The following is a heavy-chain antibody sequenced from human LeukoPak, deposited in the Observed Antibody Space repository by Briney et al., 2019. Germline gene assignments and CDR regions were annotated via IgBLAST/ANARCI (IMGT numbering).Heavy chain of an antibody. CDR3: ARNALPGADFDY. Sequence: SETLSLTCAVYGGSFSGYYWSWIRQPPGKRLEWIGEINHSGSTNYNPSLKSRVTISVDTSKNQLSLKLSSVTAADTAVYYCARNALPGADFDYWGQGTLVTVSS. CDR2: INHSGST. J-gene: IGHJ4*02. V-gene: IGHV4-34*01. D-gene: IGHD3-10*01. CDR1: GGSFSGYY.